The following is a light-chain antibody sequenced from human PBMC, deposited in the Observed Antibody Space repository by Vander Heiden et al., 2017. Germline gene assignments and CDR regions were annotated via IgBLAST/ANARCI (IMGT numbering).Light chain of an antibody. CDR2: GAS. V-gene: IGKV3-20*01. Sequence: EIALTPSPVTVSLSPGERATRSCRASQSVSSSYLAWYQQKPGQAPRLLIYGASSRATGVPDRFSGSGSGTDFTLTISRLEPEDFAVYYCQQYCSSPRTFGQGTKVEIK. CDR3: QQYCSSPRT. CDR1: QSVSSSY. J-gene: IGKJ1*01.